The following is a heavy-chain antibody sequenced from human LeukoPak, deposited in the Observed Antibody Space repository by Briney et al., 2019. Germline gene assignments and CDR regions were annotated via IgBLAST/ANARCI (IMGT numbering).Heavy chain of an antibody. CDR3: ARSPPTNYYMDV. CDR1: GFTFSSYA. Sequence: PGRSLRLSCAASGFTFSSYAVHWVRQAPGKGLEWVAVISYDGSNKYYADSVKGRFTISRDNSKNTLYLQTNSLRAEDTAVYYCARSPPTNYYMDVWGKGTTVTVSS. CDR2: ISYDGSNK. V-gene: IGHV3-30-3*01. D-gene: IGHD1-26*01. J-gene: IGHJ6*03.